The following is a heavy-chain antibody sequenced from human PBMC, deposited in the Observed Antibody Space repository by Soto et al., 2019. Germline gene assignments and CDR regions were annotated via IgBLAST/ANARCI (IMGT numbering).Heavy chain of an antibody. CDR2: ISAYNGNT. CDR3: ARDRSDMLVVVSVTDVFDP. D-gene: IGHD2-15*01. V-gene: IGHV1-18*01. J-gene: IGHJ5*02. CDR1: GYTFTSYG. Sequence: QVQLVQSGAEVKKPGASVKVSCKASGYTFTSYGISWVRQAPGQGLEWMGWISAYNGNTNYAQKLQGRVTMTTDTSTDVADMELRSLGSDVTAVYYCARDRSDMLVVVSVTDVFDPWGQGTLVTVSS.